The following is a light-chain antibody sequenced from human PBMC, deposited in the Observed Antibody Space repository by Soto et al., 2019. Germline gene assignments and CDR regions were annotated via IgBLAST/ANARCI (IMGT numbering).Light chain of an antibody. Sequence: EIVMTQSPATLSVSPGERATLSCRASQSVTSNLAWYLQKPGQAPRLLIYGASTRATGVPATFSGSGSGTEFTLTISSLQSEDFAVYYCQQYHNWPITFGQGTRLEIK. CDR3: QQYHNWPIT. CDR1: QSVTSN. CDR2: GAS. J-gene: IGKJ5*01. V-gene: IGKV3-15*01.